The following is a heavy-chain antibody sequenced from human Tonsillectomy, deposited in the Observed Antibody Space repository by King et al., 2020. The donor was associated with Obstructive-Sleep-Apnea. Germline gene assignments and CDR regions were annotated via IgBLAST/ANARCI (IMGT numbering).Heavy chain of an antibody. CDR1: GYNFTNFW. CDR2: IYPGDSDT. J-gene: IGHJ6*02. V-gene: IGHV5-51*01. CDR3: ARHKDSRSVAATGFYYGMDV. Sequence: QLVQSGAEIKKPGESLKISCKTSGYNFTNFWIAWVRQVPGRGLEWMGIIYPGDSDTRYSPSLQGQVTISADKSISTTYLQWSTLKTSDTAVYYGARHKDSRSVAATGFYYGMDVWGQGTTVTVSS. D-gene: IGHD6-19*01.